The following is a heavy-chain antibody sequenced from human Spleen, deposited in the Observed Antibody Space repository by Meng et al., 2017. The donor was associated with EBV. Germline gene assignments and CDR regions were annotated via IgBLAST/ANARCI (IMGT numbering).Heavy chain of an antibody. Sequence: CGPGLLNPSRTLPLHAAVYGGSFNGYYWPWIRHPPGKGLEWIGEINHRGNSYHNPSLKSRVTISVDTSKNQFSLRLSSVTAADTAVYYCARGDLTDAFDIWGQGTMVTVSS. CDR1: GGSFNGYY. CDR3: ARGDLTDAFDI. CDR2: INHRGNS. J-gene: IGHJ3*02. V-gene: IGHV4-34*01.